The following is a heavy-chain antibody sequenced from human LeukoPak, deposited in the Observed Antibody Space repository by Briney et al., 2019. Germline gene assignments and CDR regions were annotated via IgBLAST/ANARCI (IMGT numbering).Heavy chain of an antibody. J-gene: IGHJ5*02. V-gene: IGHV4-59*04. CDR2: IYSGGIT. D-gene: IGHD3-3*02. CDR3: ARAVELGDWFDP. CDR1: GFTVSSNY. Sequence: PGGSLRLSCAASGFTVSSNYMSWIRQPPGKGLEWIGNIYSGGITHYNPSLKSRVTMSVDTSKNQFSLRLSSVTAADTALYYRARAVELGDWFDPWGQGTLVTVSS.